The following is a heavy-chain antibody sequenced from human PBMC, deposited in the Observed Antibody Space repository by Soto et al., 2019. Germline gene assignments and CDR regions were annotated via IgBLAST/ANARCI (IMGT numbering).Heavy chain of an antibody. V-gene: IGHV4-4*02. CDR3: ARTEVPDSSSWHPCDP. D-gene: IGHD6-13*01. Sequence: QVQLQESGPGLVKPSGTLSLTCSVSGDSINDKNWWTWLRQPPGKRLEWIGDIYHTGRSSYNPSLTSRVAMSVDKSKNQFSLKLISVTAADTAVYYCARTEVPDSSSWHPCDPWGKGTLVTVSS. CDR2: IYHTGRS. CDR1: GDSINDKNW. J-gene: IGHJ5*02.